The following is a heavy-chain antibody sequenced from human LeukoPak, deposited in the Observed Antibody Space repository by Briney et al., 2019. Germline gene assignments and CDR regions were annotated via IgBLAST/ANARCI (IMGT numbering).Heavy chain of an antibody. D-gene: IGHD7-27*01. J-gene: IGHJ4*02. CDR3: ARDSTTWGRMCY. V-gene: IGHV4-4*02. CDR1: GGSISSTNW. Sequence: SGTLSLTCAASGGSISSTNWWSWVRQPPGKGREWIGEIYRSGTTNYNPSLKSRVSISVDTSKNQFSLNLSSVTAADTAVYYCARDSTTWGRMCYWGQGTLVTVSS. CDR2: IYRSGTT.